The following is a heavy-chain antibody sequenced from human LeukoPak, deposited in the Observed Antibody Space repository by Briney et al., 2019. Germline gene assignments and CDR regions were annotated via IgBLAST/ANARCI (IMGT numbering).Heavy chain of an antibody. CDR2: INHSGST. CDR1: GGSFSGYY. Sequence: SETLSLTCAVYGGSFSGYYWSWIRQPPGKGLEWIGEINHSGSTNYNPSLKSRVTISVDTSKNQFSLKLSSVTAADTAVYYCARGRYSLNYWGQGALVTVSS. CDR3: ARGRYSLNY. V-gene: IGHV4-34*01. D-gene: IGHD5-18*01. J-gene: IGHJ4*02.